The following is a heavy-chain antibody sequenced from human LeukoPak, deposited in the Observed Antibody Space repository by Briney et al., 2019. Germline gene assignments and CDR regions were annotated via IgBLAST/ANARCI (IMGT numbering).Heavy chain of an antibody. D-gene: IGHD6-6*01. V-gene: IGHV4-59*11. J-gene: IGHJ4*02. Sequence: SETLSLTCTVAGGSISSHYWSWIRQPPGKGLELIGYIYYSGSTNYNPSLKSRVTISVDTSKNQFSLKLSSVTAADTAVYYCARARRGYSSSSYVDYWGQGTLVTVSS. CDR1: GGSISSHY. CDR3: ARARRGYSSSSYVDY. CDR2: IYYSGST.